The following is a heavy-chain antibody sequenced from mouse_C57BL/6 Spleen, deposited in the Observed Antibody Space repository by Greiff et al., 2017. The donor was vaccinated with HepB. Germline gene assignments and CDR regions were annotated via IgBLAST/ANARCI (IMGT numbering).Heavy chain of an antibody. CDR2: ISSGSSTI. CDR1: GFTFSDYG. Sequence: EVMLVESGGGLVKPGGSLKLSCAASGFTFSDYGMHWVRQAPEKGLEWVAYISSGSSTIYSADTVKGRFTISRDNATNTLFLQMTSQRSEDTAMYYCARPGRQLRGEFAYWGQGTLVTVSA. V-gene: IGHV5-17*01. J-gene: IGHJ3*01. D-gene: IGHD3-2*02. CDR3: ARPGRQLRGEFAY.